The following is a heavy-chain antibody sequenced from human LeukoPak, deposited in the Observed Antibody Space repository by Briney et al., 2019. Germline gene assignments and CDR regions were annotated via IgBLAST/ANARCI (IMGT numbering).Heavy chain of an antibody. CDR3: ARGLHDYSNYVGAFDI. J-gene: IGHJ3*02. Sequence: GGSQRLSCAASGFTFSSYEMNWVRQAPGKGLEWVSYISSSGSTIYYADSVKGRFTISRDNAKNSLYLQMNSLRAEDTAVYYCARGLHDYSNYVGAFDIWGQGTMVIVSS. D-gene: IGHD4-11*01. CDR2: ISSSGSTI. CDR1: GFTFSSYE. V-gene: IGHV3-48*03.